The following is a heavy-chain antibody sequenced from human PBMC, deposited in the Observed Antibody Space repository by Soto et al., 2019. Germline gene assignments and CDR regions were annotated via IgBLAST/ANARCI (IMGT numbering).Heavy chain of an antibody. V-gene: IGHV3-74*01. Sequence: EVQLVESGGGLGQPGGSLRLSCAASGFIFSTYWMHWVRQVPGKGLEWVSRINTDGSRTSYADSVKGRFTISRDNAKNTVYLQMNSLRAEDTAVYFCARVKSGSYDWFDPWGQGTLVTVSS. CDR2: INTDGSRT. D-gene: IGHD3-10*01. CDR3: ARVKSGSYDWFDP. CDR1: GFIFSTYW. J-gene: IGHJ5*02.